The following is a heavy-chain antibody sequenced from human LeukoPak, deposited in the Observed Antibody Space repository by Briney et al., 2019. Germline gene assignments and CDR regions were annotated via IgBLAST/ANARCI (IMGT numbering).Heavy chain of an antibody. CDR2: IWYDGSNK. D-gene: IGHD5-12*01. CDR3: ARDRATAFDY. CDR1: GFTFSSYG. Sequence: GGSRRLSCAASGFTFSSYGMHWVRQPPGKGLEWVAVIWYDGSNKYYADSVKGRFTISRDNSKNTLYLQMNSLRAEDAAVYYCARDRATAFDYWGQGTLVTVSS. J-gene: IGHJ4*02. V-gene: IGHV3-33*01.